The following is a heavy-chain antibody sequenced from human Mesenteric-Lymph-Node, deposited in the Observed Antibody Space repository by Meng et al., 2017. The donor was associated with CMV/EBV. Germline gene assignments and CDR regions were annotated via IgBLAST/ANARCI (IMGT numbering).Heavy chain of an antibody. CDR3: ARADTAMASFDY. Sequence: CKASGYTITSCYMHWVRQAPGQGLEWMGIINPSGDNTNYAQKFQGRVTMTRDTSTSTVYMELSSLRSEDTAVYYYARADTAMASFDYWGQGTLVTVSS. CDR2: INPSGDNT. V-gene: IGHV1-46*01. J-gene: IGHJ4*02. CDR1: GYTITSCY. D-gene: IGHD5-18*01.